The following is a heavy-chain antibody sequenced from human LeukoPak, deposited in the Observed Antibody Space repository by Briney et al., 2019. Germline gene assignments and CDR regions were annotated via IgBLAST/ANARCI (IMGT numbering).Heavy chain of an antibody. CDR1: GGSISSYY. J-gene: IGHJ4*02. CDR3: ARGSTAATGNFGC. Sequence: SETLSLTCSVSGGSISSYYWSWVRQPAGKGLEWIGRIYSSGSTNYNPSLSSRVTMSVDTSNNQFSLRLTSVTAADTAVYYCARGSTAATGNFGCWGQGTLVTVSS. D-gene: IGHD6-13*01. CDR2: IYSSGST. V-gene: IGHV4-4*07.